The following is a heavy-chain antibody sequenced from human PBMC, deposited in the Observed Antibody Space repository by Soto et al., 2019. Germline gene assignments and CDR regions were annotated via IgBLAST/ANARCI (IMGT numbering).Heavy chain of an antibody. D-gene: IGHD6-13*01. CDR3: ARKPYSSSWSDY. V-gene: IGHV3-11*01. Sequence: GGSLRLSCAASGFTFSDYYMSWIRQAPGKGLEWVSYISSSGSTIYYADSVKGRFTISRDNAKNSLYLKMNSLRAEVTAVYYCARKPYSSSWSDYWGQGTLVTVSS. CDR1: GFTFSDYY. CDR2: ISSSGSTI. J-gene: IGHJ4*02.